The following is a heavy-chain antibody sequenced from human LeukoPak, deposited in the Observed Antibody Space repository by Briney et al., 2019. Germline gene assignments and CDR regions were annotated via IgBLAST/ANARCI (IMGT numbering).Heavy chain of an antibody. D-gene: IGHD3-22*01. V-gene: IGHV3-23*01. CDR1: GFTFNRYG. Sequence: PGGSLRLSCAASGFTFNRYGMSWVRQAPGKGLEWVSAISGSGGTTYYADSVKGRFTISRDNSKNTLYLQINSLRAEDTAVYYCAKDQGMISPLYWGQGTLVTVSS. J-gene: IGHJ4*02. CDR3: AKDQGMISPLY. CDR2: ISGSGGTT.